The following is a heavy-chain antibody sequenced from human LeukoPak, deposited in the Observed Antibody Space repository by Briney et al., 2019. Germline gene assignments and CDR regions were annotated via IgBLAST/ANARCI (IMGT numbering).Heavy chain of an antibody. J-gene: IGHJ6*03. CDR3: ARLSNPYYYYYMDV. V-gene: IGHV1-69*13. CDR2: IIPIFGTA. CDR1: GGTFSSYA. Sequence: ASVKVSCKASGGTFSSYAISWVRQAPGQGPEWMGGIIPIFGTANYAQKFQGRVTITADESTSTAYMELSSLRSEDTAVYYCARLSNPYYYYYMDVWGKGTTVTVSS.